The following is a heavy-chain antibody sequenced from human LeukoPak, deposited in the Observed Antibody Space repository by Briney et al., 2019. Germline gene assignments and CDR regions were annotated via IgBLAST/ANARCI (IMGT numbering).Heavy chain of an antibody. CDR2: IRYDGSNK. CDR3: ARDRREYYYDSSGYYYNDY. D-gene: IGHD3-22*01. V-gene: IGHV3-30*02. J-gene: IGHJ4*02. Sequence: GGSLRLSCAASGFTFSSYGMHWVRQAPGKGLGWVAFIRYDGSNKYYADSVKGRFTISRDNSKNTLYLQMDSLRAEDTAVYYCARDRREYYYDSSGYYYNDYWGQGTLVTVSS. CDR1: GFTFSSYG.